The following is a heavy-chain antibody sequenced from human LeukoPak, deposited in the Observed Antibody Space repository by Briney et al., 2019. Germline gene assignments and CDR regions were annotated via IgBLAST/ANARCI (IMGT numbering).Heavy chain of an antibody. CDR2: ISSSSSTI. CDR1: GFTFSSFS. Sequence: GGSLRLSCAASGFTFSSFSMNWVRQAPGRGLEWVSYISSSSSTIYYADSVKGRFTISRDNSKNTLYLQMNSLRAEDTAVYYCAKGTPGVAARFHDYWGQGTLVTVSS. CDR3: AKGTPGVAARFHDY. J-gene: IGHJ4*02. V-gene: IGHV3-48*01. D-gene: IGHD6-6*01.